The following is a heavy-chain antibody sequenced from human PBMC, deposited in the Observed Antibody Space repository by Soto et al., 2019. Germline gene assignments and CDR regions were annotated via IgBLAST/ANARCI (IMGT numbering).Heavy chain of an antibody. Sequence: TLSLTSTVSGGSLSSGCYYWSWIRQHPGKGLEWVGYIYYSGTTYYNPYLKSRVTISVDTSKNQFSLKLSSVTAADTAVYYCARDSYGDYYYYYGMDVWGQGTTVTVSS. D-gene: IGHD4-17*01. CDR3: ARDSYGDYYYYYGMDV. CDR1: GGSLSSGCYY. CDR2: IYYSGTT. J-gene: IGHJ6*02. V-gene: IGHV4-31*03.